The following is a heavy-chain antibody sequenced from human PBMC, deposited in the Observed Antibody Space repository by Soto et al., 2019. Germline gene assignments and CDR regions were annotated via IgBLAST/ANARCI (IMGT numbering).Heavy chain of an antibody. J-gene: IGHJ6*02. CDR2: IIPIFGTA. CDR3: ATKRVRFLEPAHSGYYYSGMDG. Sequence: QVQLVQSGAEVKKPGSSVKVSCKASGGTFSSYAISWVRQAPGQGLEWMGGIIPIFGTANYAQKFQGRVTITADESTSTAYRELSSLRSEDTAVYYCATKRVRFLEPAHSGYYYSGMDGWGQGTTVTVSS. D-gene: IGHD3-3*01. V-gene: IGHV1-69*01. CDR1: GGTFSSYA.